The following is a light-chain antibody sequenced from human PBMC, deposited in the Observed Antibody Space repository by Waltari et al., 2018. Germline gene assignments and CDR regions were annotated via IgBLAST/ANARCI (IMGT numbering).Light chain of an antibody. CDR2: DVS. CDR1: SRDAGGSNS. Sequence: QSALTQPASVSGSPGQSNTISCTGTSRDAGGSNSVSWYQQHPGKAPKFMIYDVSNRPSGVSNRFSGSKSGNTASLTISGLQAEDEADYYCSSYTSSYTYVFGTGTKVTVL. CDR3: SSYTSSYTYV. V-gene: IGLV2-14*03. J-gene: IGLJ1*01.